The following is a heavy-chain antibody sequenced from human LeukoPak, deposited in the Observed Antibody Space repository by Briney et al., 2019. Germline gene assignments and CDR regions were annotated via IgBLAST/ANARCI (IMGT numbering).Heavy chain of an antibody. J-gene: IGHJ5*02. CDR2: IDSDGRHT. CDR3: ARDRPHNWFDP. V-gene: IGHV3-74*01. CDR1: GFTFSDHW. Sequence: GGSLRLSCAASGFTFSDHWMHWVRQAPGKGLEWVSRIDSDGRHTIYADSVKPRFTISRDNAKNIVYLQMNSLRVEDTAVYYCARDRPHNWFDPWGQGTLVTVST.